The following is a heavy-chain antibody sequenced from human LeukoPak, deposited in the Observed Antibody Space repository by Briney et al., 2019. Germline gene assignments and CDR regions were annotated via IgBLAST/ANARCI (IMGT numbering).Heavy chain of an antibody. CDR1: GYTFTSYY. CDR3: ASERHEDIVVVPAAMPAFGMPCSY. V-gene: IGHV1-46*01. J-gene: IGHJ4*02. Sequence: ASVKVSCKASGYTFTSYYMHWVRQAPGQGLEWMGIINPSGGSTSYAQKFQGRVTMTRDTSTSTVYMELSSLRSEDTAVYYCASERHEDIVVVPAAMPAFGMPCSYWGQGTLVTVSS. CDR2: INPSGGST. D-gene: IGHD2-2*01.